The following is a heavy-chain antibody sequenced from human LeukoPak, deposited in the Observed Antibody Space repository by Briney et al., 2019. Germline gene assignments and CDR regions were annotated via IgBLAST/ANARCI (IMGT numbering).Heavy chain of an antibody. J-gene: IGHJ4*02. CDR3: ATGGRSGMAFDF. CDR2: IYGGGNT. D-gene: IGHD2-8*01. CDR1: GFIATSNY. V-gene: IGHV3-53*01. Sequence: PGGSLRLSCSFSGFIATSNYMAWVRQSPGKGLQWISFIYGGGNTLYADSVRDRFSISRDNSKSTLYLRMSSLRVEDTAVYYCATGGRSGMAFDFWGQGTLVTVSS.